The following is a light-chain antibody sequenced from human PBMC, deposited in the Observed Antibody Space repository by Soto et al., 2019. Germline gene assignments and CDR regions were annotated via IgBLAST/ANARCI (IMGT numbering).Light chain of an antibody. J-gene: IGLJ2*01. CDR2: GNS. CDR3: QSYDSXXXVYXV. V-gene: IGLV1-40*01. CDR1: SSNIGAGYD. Sequence: QSVLTQPPSVSGAPGQRVTISCTGSSSNIGAGYDVHWYQQLPGTAPKLLIYGNSNRPSGVPDRFSGSKSGTSASLAITGLQAEDEADYYCQSYDSXXXVYXVFXGGTK.